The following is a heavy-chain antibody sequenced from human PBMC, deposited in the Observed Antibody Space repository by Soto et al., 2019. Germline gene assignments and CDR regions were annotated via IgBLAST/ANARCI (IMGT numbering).Heavy chain of an antibody. CDR2: INHSGST. J-gene: IGHJ5*01. D-gene: IGHD6-19*01. CDR1: GGSFSGYY. V-gene: IGHV4-34*01. CDR3: ARERNSGWSDY. Sequence: PSETLSLTCAVYGGSFSGYYWSWIRQPPGKGLEWIGEINHSGSTNYNPSLKSRVTISVDTSKNEFALRLNSVTAADTAVYYCARERNSGWSDYWGQGTLVTVSS.